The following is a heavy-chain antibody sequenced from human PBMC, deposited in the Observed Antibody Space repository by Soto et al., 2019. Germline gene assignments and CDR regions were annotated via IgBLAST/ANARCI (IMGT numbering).Heavy chain of an antibody. J-gene: IGHJ4*02. CDR2: IYHGGST. Sequence: SETLSLTCTVSGDSISSTRWWSWVRQSPGKGLEWIGDIYHGGSTNYNPSLKSRVTISIDKSKNQFSLKLRSVTAADTAVYYGASSNYDSLIHLYYWGQGTLVTVSS. CDR3: ASSNYDSLIHLYY. CDR1: GDSISSTRW. D-gene: IGHD3-22*01. V-gene: IGHV4-4*02.